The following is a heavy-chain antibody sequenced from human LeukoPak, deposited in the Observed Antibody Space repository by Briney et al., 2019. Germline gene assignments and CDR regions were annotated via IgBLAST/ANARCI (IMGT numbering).Heavy chain of an antibody. CDR1: GFTFSNYG. V-gene: IGHV3-23*01. CDR3: AKDLYSGDSHY. Sequence: GGSLRLSCAASGFTFSNYGMHWVRQAPGKGLEWVSVISGSGGSTFYADSVKGRFTISRDNSKNTLYLQMNSLRAEDTAIYYCAKDLYSGDSHYWGQGTLVTVSS. CDR2: ISGSGGST. J-gene: IGHJ4*02. D-gene: IGHD2-8*01.